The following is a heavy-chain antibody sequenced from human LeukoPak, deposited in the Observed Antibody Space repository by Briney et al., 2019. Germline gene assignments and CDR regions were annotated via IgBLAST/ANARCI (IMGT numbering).Heavy chain of an antibody. CDR1: GFTFSSYA. D-gene: IGHD6-19*01. V-gene: IGHV3-23*01. CDR3: ASVSVAEPH. CDR2: ITSSGGST. J-gene: IGHJ4*02. Sequence: SGGSLRLSCAASGFTFSSYAMSWVRQAPGKGLEWVSAITSSGGSTYYADSVKGRFTISRDNSKNTLYMQMSSLRADDTAVYYCASVSVAEPHWGQGTLVTVSS.